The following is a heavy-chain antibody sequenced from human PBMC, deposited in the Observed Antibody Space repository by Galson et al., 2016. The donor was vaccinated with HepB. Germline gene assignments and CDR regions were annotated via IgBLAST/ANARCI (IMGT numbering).Heavy chain of an antibody. J-gene: IGHJ4*02. CDR1: GFTFSLYA. D-gene: IGHD3-10*01. V-gene: IGHV3-23*01. CDR3: VRLRYGSGFYVD. Sequence: SLRLSCAASGFTFSLYAMTWVRQAPGKGLECVSAISGSGGTTWNADSVKGRFTISRDNSNNTLYLYMNSLRAGDTAVYSCVRLRYGSGFYVDWGQGSLVSVSS. CDR2: ISGSGGTT.